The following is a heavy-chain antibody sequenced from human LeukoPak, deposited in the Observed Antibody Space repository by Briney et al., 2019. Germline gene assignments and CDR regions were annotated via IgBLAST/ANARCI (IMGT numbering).Heavy chain of an antibody. CDR3: ARGRGSSWYYFDS. CDR2: IYASGNT. D-gene: IGHD6-13*01. J-gene: IGHJ4*02. Sequence: TSETLSLTCTVSGVSISSFYWSWVRQPAGKGLEWIGRIYASGNTNYNPSLKGRVTMTVDTSKNQFSLNLSSVTAADTAVYYCARGRGSSWYYFDSWGQGTLVTVSS. V-gene: IGHV4-4*07. CDR1: GVSISSFY.